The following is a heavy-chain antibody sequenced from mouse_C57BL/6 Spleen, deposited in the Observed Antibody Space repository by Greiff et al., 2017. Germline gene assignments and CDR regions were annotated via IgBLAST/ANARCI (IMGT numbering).Heavy chain of an antibody. V-gene: IGHV5-6*01. CDR2: ISSGGSYT. Sequence: EVQRVESGGDLVKPGGSLKLSCAASGFTFSSYGMSWVRQTPDKRLEWVATISSGGSYTYYPDSVKGRFTISRDNAKNTLYLQMSSLKSEDTAMYYCARPLTGTSFDYWGQGTTLTVSS. CDR3: ARPLTGTSFDY. J-gene: IGHJ2*01. D-gene: IGHD4-1*01. CDR1: GFTFSSYG.